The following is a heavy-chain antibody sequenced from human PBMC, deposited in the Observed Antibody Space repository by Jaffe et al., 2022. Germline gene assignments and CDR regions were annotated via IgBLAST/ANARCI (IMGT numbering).Heavy chain of an antibody. Sequence: QVQLVQSGAEVKKPGSSVKVSCKASGGTFSSYAISWVRQAPGQGLEWMGGIIPIFGTANYAQKFQGRVTITTDESTSTAYMELSSLRSEDTAVYYCATHPLDTAMVMNFDYWGQGTLVTVSS. D-gene: IGHD5-18*01. J-gene: IGHJ4*02. CDR3: ATHPLDTAMVMNFDY. CDR1: GGTFSSYA. V-gene: IGHV1-69*05. CDR2: IIPIFGTA.